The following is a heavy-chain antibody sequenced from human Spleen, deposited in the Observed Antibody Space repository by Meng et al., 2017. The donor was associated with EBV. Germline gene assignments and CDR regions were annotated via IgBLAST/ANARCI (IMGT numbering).Heavy chain of an antibody. V-gene: IGHV3-21*01. CDR3: AREGGDYYGSVRPPDH. CDR1: GFTFSSYS. Sequence: EVQLVESGGGLVKPGVSLRLSCAASGFTFSSYSRNWVRQAPGKGLEWVSSISSSSSYIYYADSVKGRFTISRDNAKNSLYLQMNSLRAEDTAVYYCAREGGDYYGSVRPPDHWDQGPRVTVYS. CDR2: ISSSSSYI. D-gene: IGHD3-10*01. J-gene: IGHJ4*02.